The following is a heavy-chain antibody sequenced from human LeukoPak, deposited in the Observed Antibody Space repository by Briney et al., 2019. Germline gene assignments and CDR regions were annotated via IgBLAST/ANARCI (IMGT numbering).Heavy chain of an antibody. CDR2: ISGYNGNT. D-gene: IGHD3-16*02. CDR1: GYTFTNFG. CDR3: ARDQRDYDYVWGSYRYNH. Sequence: GASVKVSCKAFGYTFTNFGVSWVRQVPGQGLEWMGWISGYNGNTNYGQKVRGRVTMTTDKSTSTAYMELSSLRSEDTAVYYCARDQRDYDYVWGSYRYNHWGQGTLVTVSS. J-gene: IGHJ5*02. V-gene: IGHV1-18*01.